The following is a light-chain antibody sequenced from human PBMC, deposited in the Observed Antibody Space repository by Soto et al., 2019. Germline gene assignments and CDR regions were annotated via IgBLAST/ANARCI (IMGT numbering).Light chain of an antibody. Sequence: EIVLTQSPGTLSLSPGERATLSCRASQSGSSSYLAWYQQKVGQAPRLLIYGASNSATAIPDRFSGSWSGTDFTLTISRLEPEDFAVYYCQQYGRSPGLFTFGPGTRVDIK. CDR2: GAS. J-gene: IGKJ3*01. CDR3: QQYGRSPGLFT. CDR1: QSGSSSY. V-gene: IGKV3-20*01.